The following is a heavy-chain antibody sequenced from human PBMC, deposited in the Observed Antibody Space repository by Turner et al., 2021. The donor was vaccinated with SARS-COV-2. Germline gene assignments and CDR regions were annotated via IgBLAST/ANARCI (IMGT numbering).Heavy chain of an antibody. Sequence: QVQLVQSGAEAKKPGSSVRVSCKASGSTFSSYAISWVRQSPGQGLEWMGGIIPIFGIANYAQKFQGRVTITADKSTSTAYMELSSLRSEDTAVYYCASSIVGATPLDYWGQGTLVTVSS. CDR1: GSTFSSYA. J-gene: IGHJ4*02. CDR3: ASSIVGATPLDY. CDR2: IIPIFGIA. V-gene: IGHV1-69*17. D-gene: IGHD1-26*01.